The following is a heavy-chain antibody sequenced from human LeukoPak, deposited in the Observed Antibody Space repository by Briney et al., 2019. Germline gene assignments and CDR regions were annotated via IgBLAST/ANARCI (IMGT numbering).Heavy chain of an antibody. CDR2: ISAYNGLT. D-gene: IGHD4-23*01. CDR3: AREGRDDYGGLHPFDY. CDR1: GYTFTNYG. V-gene: IGHV1-18*01. Sequence: GASVKVSCKAYGYTFTNYGISWVRQAPGQGLEWMGWISAYNGLTNYVQRLQGRVTMTTDTSTNTAYMELRSLRSDDTAVYYCAREGRDDYGGLHPFDYWGQGTLVTVSS. J-gene: IGHJ4*02.